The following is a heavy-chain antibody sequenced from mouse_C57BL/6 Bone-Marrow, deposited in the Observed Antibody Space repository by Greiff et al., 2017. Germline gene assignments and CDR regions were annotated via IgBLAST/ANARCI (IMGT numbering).Heavy chain of an antibody. V-gene: IGHV2-2*01. D-gene: IGHD1-1*01. J-gene: IGHJ2*01. Sequence: QVQLQQSGPGLVQPSQSLSITCTVSGFSLTSYGVHWVRQSPGKGLEWLGVIWSGGSTDYNAAFIYRLSISKDNSKSQVFFKMNSLQADDTAIYYCARNEDYRRSYYFDYWGQGTTLTVSS. CDR3: ARNEDYRRSYYFDY. CDR2: IWSGGST. CDR1: GFSLTSYG.